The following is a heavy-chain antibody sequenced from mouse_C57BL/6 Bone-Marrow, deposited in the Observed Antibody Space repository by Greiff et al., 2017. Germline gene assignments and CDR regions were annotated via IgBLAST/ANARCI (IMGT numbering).Heavy chain of an antibody. CDR2: IYPSDSDT. D-gene: IGHD2-4*01. CDR1: GYTFTSYW. J-gene: IGHJ4*01. Sequence: QVQLQQPGAELVRPGASVKLSCKASGYTFTSYWMAWVKQRPGQGLEWIGNIYPSDSDTHYNQKFKDKATLTVDNSSNTAYMQLSSLTSEDSAVYYCAGGGLPVYAMDYWGQGTSVTVSS. CDR3: AGGGLPVYAMDY. V-gene: IGHV1-61*01.